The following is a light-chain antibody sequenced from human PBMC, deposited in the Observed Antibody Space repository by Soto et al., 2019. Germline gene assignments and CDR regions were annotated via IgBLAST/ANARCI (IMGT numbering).Light chain of an antibody. Sequence: DIQMTQSPSTLSASIGDRVTITCRASQNINNWIAWYQQKPGKAPKFLIYDASTLESGVPSRFSGSGFGTEFSLTINSLQSEDFAVYYCQQYHNWPVTFGGGTKVDIK. CDR1: QNINNW. V-gene: IGKV1-5*01. CDR3: QQYHNWPVT. J-gene: IGKJ4*01. CDR2: DAS.